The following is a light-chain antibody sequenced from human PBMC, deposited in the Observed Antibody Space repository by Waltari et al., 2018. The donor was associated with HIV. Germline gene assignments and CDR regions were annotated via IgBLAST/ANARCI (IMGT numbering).Light chain of an antibody. CDR1: NIGRKS. V-gene: IGLV3-21*02. CDR3: QVWDSSSDHHYV. J-gene: IGLJ1*01. CDR2: DDS. Sequence: SYVLTQPPSVSVAPGQTARITCGGNNIGRKSVHWYQQKPGQAPVLVGYDDSDRPSGIPERFSGSNSGNTATLTISRVEAGDEADYYCQVWDSSSDHHYVFGTGTKVTVL.